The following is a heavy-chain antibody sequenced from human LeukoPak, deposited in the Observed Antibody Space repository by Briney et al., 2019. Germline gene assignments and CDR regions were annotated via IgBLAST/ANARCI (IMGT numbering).Heavy chain of an antibody. Sequence: GESLNISCTGSGYSFTSYWISWVRQMPGKGLGWMGRIDPSDSYTNYSPSFQGHVTISADKSISTAYLQWSSLKAADTAMYYCARQGHYYGSGSYYRRSGMDVWGKGTTVTVSS. CDR1: GYSFTSYW. CDR2: IDPSDSYT. D-gene: IGHD3-10*01. J-gene: IGHJ6*04. CDR3: ARQGHYYGSGSYYRRSGMDV. V-gene: IGHV5-10-1*01.